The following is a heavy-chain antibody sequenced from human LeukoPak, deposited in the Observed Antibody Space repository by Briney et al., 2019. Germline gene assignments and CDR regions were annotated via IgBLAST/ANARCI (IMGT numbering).Heavy chain of an antibody. D-gene: IGHD2-2*02. CDR1: GGSISSYY. Sequence: PSETLSLTCTVSGGSISSYYWSWIRQPPGKGLEWIGEINHSGSTNYNPSLKSRVTISVDTSKNQFSLKLSSVTAADTAVYYCARIKCSTSCYKVSNAFDIWGQGTMVTVSS. CDR3: ARIKCSTSCYKVSNAFDI. CDR2: INHSGST. V-gene: IGHV4-34*01. J-gene: IGHJ3*02.